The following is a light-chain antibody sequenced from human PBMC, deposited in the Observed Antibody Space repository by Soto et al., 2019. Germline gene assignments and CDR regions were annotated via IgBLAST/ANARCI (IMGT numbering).Light chain of an antibody. CDR2: EVS. V-gene: IGLV2-14*01. CDR3: SSYTTTTRL. Sequence: QSVLTQPASVSGSPGQSITISCTGTSSDIGSNNYVSWFQQRPGKAPTLIIYEVSNRPSGVSTHFSGSKSGNTASLTISGRLPEDEAEYYCSSYTTTTRLFGGGTKLTVL. CDR1: SSDIGSNNY. J-gene: IGLJ3*02.